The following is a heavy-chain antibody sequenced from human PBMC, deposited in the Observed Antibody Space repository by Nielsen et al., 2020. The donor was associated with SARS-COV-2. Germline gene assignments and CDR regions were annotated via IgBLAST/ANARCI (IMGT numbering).Heavy chain of an antibody. CDR1: GLIFSSSW. CDR3: ARDAAYSRFDY. V-gene: IGHV3-7*05. D-gene: IGHD4-11*01. Sequence: GGSLRLSCAASGLIFSSSWMVWVRQAPEKGLEWVANINEDGSVVNYVDSVKGRFTISRDNAGKSLYLQMNSLRAEDTAVYYCARDAAYSRFDYWGQGTLVTVSS. J-gene: IGHJ4*02. CDR2: INEDGSVV.